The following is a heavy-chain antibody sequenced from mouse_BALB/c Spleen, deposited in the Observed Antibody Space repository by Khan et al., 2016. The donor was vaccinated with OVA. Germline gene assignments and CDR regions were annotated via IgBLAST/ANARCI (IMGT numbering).Heavy chain of an antibody. D-gene: IGHD1-1*01. CDR2: ISYSGNT. V-gene: IGHV3-2*02. J-gene: IGHJ4*01. Sequence: EVELVESGPGLVKPSQSLSLTCTVTGYSITSDYAWNWIRQFPGNKLEWMGYISYSGNTNYNPSLRSRISITRDTSKNQFFLQLNSVTTEDTATYCCARVYEGAFDYWGQGTTGTVSS. CDR1: GYSITSDYA. CDR3: ARVYEGAFDY.